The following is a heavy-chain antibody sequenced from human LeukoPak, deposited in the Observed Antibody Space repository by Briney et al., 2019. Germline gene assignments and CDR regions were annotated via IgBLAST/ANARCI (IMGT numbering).Heavy chain of an antibody. CDR2: IYYSGST. CDR3: ARVRDLVGATTWEFDP. CDR1: GGSISSGDYY. D-gene: IGHD1-26*01. V-gene: IGHV4-30-4*01. J-gene: IGHJ5*02. Sequence: SETLSLTCTVSGGSISSGDYYWSWIRQPPGKGLEWIGYIYYSGSTYYNPSLKSRVTISVDTSKNQFSLKLSSVTAADTAVYYCARVRDLVGATTWEFDPWGQGTLVTVSS.